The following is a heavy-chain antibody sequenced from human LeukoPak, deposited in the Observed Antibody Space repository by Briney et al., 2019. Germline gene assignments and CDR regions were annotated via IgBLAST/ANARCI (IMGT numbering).Heavy chain of an antibody. Sequence: GGSLRLSCAASGFTFSSYWMSWVRQAPGKGLEWVAVIWYDGSNKYYADSVKGRFTISRDNSKNTLYLQMNSLRAEDTAVYYCAFGYGDYGDAFDIWGQGTMVTVSS. CDR2: IWYDGSNK. J-gene: IGHJ3*02. CDR1: GFTFSSYW. CDR3: AFGYGDYGDAFDI. V-gene: IGHV3-33*08. D-gene: IGHD4-17*01.